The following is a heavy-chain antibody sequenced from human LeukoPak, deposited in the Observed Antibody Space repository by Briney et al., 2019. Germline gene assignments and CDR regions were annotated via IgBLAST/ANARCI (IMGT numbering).Heavy chain of an antibody. CDR3: ARAVRYGPSDY. CDR1: GYSISSGYY. J-gene: IGHJ4*02. CDR2: IYHSGST. V-gene: IGHV4-38-2*02. Sequence: SETLSLTCTVSGYSISSGYYWGWIRQPPGKGLEWIGSIYHSGSTYYNPSLKSRVTISVDTSKNQFSLKLSSVTAADTAVYYCARAVRYGPSDYWGQGTLVTVSS. D-gene: IGHD4-17*01.